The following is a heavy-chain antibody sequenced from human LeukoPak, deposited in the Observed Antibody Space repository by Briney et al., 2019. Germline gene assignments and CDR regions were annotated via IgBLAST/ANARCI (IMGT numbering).Heavy chain of an antibody. CDR3: ARGAWGEQQLPSDY. J-gene: IGHJ4*02. CDR1: GFTFSSYS. CDR2: ISSSSSYI. Sequence: PGGSLRLSCAASGFTFSSYSMNWVRQAPGKGLEWVSSISSSSSYIYYADSVKGRFTISRDNAENSLYLQMNSLRAEDTAVYYCARGAWGEQQLPSDYWGQGTLVTVSS. D-gene: IGHD6-13*01. V-gene: IGHV3-21*01.